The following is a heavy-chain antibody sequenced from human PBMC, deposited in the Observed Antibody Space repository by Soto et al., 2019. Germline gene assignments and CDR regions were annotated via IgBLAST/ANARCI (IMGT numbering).Heavy chain of an antibody. J-gene: IGHJ4*02. CDR3: VRYCSTTKCPFDY. CDR1: GGSISSGGSY. CDR2: IYYRGNT. V-gene: IGHV4-30-4*01. Sequence: PSETLSLTCTVSGGSISSGGSYWGWIRQPPGKGLEWIGYIYYRGNTYFNPSLKSRVTLSVDTSKNQFSLNLSSVTAADTAVYYCVRYCSTTKCPFDYWGQGTLVTVSS. D-gene: IGHD2-2*01.